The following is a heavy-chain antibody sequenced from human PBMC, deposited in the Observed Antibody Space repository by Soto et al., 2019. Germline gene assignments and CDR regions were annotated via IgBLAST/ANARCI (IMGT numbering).Heavy chain of an antibody. V-gene: IGHV5-51*01. CDR3: AKYSGSYHSNFDY. CDR1: GYSFTSYW. D-gene: IGHD1-26*01. CDR2: IYPADSDT. Sequence: PGESLKISCKGSGYSFTSYWIGWVRQMPGKGLECMGIIYPADSDTRYGPSLQGQVTISVDKSISTAYLQWSSLKASDTAMYYCAKYSGSYHSNFDYWGQGTLVTVSS. J-gene: IGHJ4*02.